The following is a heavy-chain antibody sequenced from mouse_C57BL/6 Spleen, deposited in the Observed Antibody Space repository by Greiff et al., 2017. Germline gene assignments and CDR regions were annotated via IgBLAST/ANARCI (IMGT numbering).Heavy chain of an antibody. Sequence: DVKLLESGAGLVKPGGSLKLSCAASGFTFSSYTMSWVRQTPEKRLEWVATIDGGGGNTYYPDSVKGRFTISRDNAKNTLYLQMSSLRSEDTALFYCARQGRVRPVWFAYWGQGTLVTVSA. CDR3: ARQGRVRPVWFAY. D-gene: IGHD2-2*01. J-gene: IGHJ3*01. CDR2: IDGGGGNT. CDR1: GFTFSSYT. V-gene: IGHV5-9*01.